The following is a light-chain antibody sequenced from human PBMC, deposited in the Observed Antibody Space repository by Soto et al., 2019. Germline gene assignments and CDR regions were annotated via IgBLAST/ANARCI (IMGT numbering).Light chain of an antibody. J-gene: IGLJ1*01. CDR3: CTYADTSTSLV. Sequence: QCALAQPASASGSPGQAITISCTGITSDGGSNKFVSWYQQHPGKAPKLMIYEANKRPSGVSNRFSGSKSGNTASLTISGLQTEHEADYYCCTYADTSTSLVFGTGTKVTVL. CDR2: EAN. CDR1: TSDGGSNKF. V-gene: IGLV2-23*01.